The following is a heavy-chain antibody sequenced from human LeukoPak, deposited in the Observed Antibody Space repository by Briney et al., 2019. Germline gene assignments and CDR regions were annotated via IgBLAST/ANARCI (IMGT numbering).Heavy chain of an antibody. CDR1: GYTFTGYY. J-gene: IGHJ3*02. CDR3: ARGGSGGSYEAFDI. Sequence: GASVKVSCKASGYTFTGYYMHWVRQAPGQGLEWMGRINPNSGGTNYAQKFQGRVTMTRDTSISTAYMELSRLRSDDTAVYYCARGGSGGSYEAFDIWGHGTMVTVSS. V-gene: IGHV1-2*06. D-gene: IGHD6-19*01. CDR2: INPNSGGT.